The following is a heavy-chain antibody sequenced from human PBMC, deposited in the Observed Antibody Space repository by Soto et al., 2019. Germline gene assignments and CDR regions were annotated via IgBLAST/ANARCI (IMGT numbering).Heavy chain of an antibody. Sequence: KGLEWGSAISGSGGSTYYADSVKGRFTISRDNSKNTLYLQMNSLRAEDTAVYYCFFFQAEDGIRGCSTVSAFLLNRSSDL. CDR3: FFFQAEDGIRGCSTVSAFLLNRSSDL. D-gene: IGHD6-13*01. J-gene: IGHJ2*01. CDR2: ISGSGGST. V-gene: IGHV3-23*01.